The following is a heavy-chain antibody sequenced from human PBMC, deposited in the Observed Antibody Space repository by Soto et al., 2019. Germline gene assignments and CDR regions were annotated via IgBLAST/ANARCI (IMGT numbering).Heavy chain of an antibody. V-gene: IGHV1-69*01. CDR2: IIPILGTA. J-gene: IGHJ4*02. Sequence: QVQLVQSGAEVKKPGSSVKVSCKASGGTFSSYSINWVRQAPGQGLEWMGEIIPILGTANYAQKFQGRVTIPADESTSTAYMELSSLRSEDTAVYYCARDGGRHSGGIDYWGQGTLVTVSS. CDR1: GGTFSSYS. CDR3: ARDGGRHSGGIDY. D-gene: IGHD1-26*01.